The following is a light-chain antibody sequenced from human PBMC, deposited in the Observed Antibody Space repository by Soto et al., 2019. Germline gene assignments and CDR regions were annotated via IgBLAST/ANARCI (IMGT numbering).Light chain of an antibody. V-gene: IGKV3-15*01. J-gene: IGKJ1*01. CDR3: HQYNNWPLRWT. CDR1: QSVSNN. CDR2: AAS. Sequence: EIVLTQSPGTLSLSPGERATLSCRTSQSVSNNYLAWYQQKPGQAPRLLIYAASTRATGIPARFSGSGSGTEFTLTISSLQSEDFAVYYCHQYNNWPLRWTFGQGTKVDIK.